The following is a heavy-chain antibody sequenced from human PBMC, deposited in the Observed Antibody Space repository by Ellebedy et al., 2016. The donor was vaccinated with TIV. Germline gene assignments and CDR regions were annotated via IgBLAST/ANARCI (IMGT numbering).Heavy chain of an antibody. CDR1: GFTFSSNW. CDR2: IKQDGSEK. CDR3: ARGRSFN. V-gene: IGHV3-7*03. D-gene: IGHD3-10*01. Sequence: GESLKISCAASGFTFSSNWMSWVRQTPGKGLEWVAYIKQDGSEKYYVDSVKGRFTISRDNAKNSLYLQMNSLRAEDTAVYYCARGRSFNWGQGVVVTVST. J-gene: IGHJ4*02.